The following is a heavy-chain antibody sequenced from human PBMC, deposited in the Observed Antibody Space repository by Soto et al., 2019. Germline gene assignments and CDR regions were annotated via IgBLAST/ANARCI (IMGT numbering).Heavy chain of an antibody. CDR2: INAGNGNT. D-gene: IGHD1-26*01. CDR1: GYTFTSYA. J-gene: IGHJ3*02. Sequence: GASVKVSCKASGYTFTSYAMHWVRQAPGQRLEWMGWINAGNGNTKYSQKFQGRVTITADESTSTAYMELSSLRSEDTAVYYCARGTSGSYLSDDAFDIWGQGTMVTVSS. V-gene: IGHV1-3*01. CDR3: ARGTSGSYLSDDAFDI.